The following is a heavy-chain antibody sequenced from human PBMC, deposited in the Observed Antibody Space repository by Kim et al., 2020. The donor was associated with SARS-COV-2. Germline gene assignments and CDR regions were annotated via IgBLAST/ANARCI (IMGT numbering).Heavy chain of an antibody. V-gene: IGHV3-9*01. CDR3: AKARLTDSNWFDP. Sequence: GGSLRLSCAASGFSFDDSAMHWVRQAPGKGLEWVSGINYNSGRIAYADSVKGRFTISRDNAKNSLYLQMNSLRDEDPALYYCAKARLTDSNWFDPWGQGTLVTVSS. CDR2: INYNSGRI. J-gene: IGHJ5*02. CDR1: GFSFDDSA. D-gene: IGHD6-25*01.